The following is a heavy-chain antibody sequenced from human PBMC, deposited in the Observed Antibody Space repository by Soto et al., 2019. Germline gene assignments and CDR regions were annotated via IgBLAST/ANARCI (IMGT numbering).Heavy chain of an antibody. CDR2: VYYTGST. Sequence: SETLSLTCAVSGDSIKDYWWSWIRQAPGKGLEWIGYVYYTGSTYYNPSLMSRLTISVDTSKNQFSLKLTSVTAAETAVYYCVRTAREGAVAPHWFDRWGQGTQVTVSS. J-gene: IGHJ5*02. CDR1: GDSIKDYW. D-gene: IGHD2-21*02. CDR3: VRTAREGAVAPHWFDR. V-gene: IGHV4-30-4*08.